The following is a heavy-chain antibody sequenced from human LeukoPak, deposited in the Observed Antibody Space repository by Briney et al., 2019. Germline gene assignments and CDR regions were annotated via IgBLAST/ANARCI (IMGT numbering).Heavy chain of an antibody. CDR1: GFTFSTYA. CDR3: AKDIAVAGSYYFDY. V-gene: IGHV3-23*01. Sequence: GGSLRLSCAASGFTFSTYAVNWVRQAPGKGLEWVSTISGSGDSTYYADSVKGRFTISRDNSKNTLYLQMNSLRAEDTAVYYCAKDIAVAGSYYFDYWGQGTLVTVSS. D-gene: IGHD6-19*01. J-gene: IGHJ4*02. CDR2: ISGSGDST.